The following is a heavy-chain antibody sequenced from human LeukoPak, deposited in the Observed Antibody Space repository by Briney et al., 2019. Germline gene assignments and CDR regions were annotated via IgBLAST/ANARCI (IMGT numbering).Heavy chain of an antibody. J-gene: IGHJ4*02. CDR2: ISYDGSNK. V-gene: IGHV3-30-3*01. D-gene: IGHD3-22*01. CDR1: GFTFSSYA. CDR3: ARDRYYDSSGYYNYFDY. Sequence: PGGSLRLSCAASGFTFSSYAMHWVRQAPGKGLEWVAAISYDGSNKYYADSVRGRFTISRDNSKNTLYLQMNSLRAEDTAVYYCARDRYYDSSGYYNYFDYWGQGTLVTVSS.